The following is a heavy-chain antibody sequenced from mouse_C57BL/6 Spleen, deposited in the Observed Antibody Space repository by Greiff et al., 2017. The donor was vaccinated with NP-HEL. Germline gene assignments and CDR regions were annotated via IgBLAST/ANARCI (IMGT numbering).Heavy chain of an antibody. D-gene: IGHD1-1*01. CDR1: GYTFTDYE. CDR2: IDPETGGT. J-gene: IGHJ2*01. V-gene: IGHV1-15*01. CDR3: TRNEGYYGSSYEDY. Sequence: VQLQQSGAELVRPGASVTLSCKASGYTFTDYEMHWVKQTPVHGLEWIGAIDPETGGTDYNQKFKGKAILTADKSSSTAYMELRSLTSEDSAVYYCTRNEGYYGSSYEDYWGQGTTLTVSS.